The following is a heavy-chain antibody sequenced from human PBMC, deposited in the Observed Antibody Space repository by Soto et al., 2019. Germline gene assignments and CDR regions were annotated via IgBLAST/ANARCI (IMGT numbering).Heavy chain of an antibody. D-gene: IGHD4-17*01. J-gene: IGHJ6*02. CDR1: GFTFSNAW. CDR2: IKSKTDGGTT. CDR3: TTLSVTTKSYYYYYGMDV. V-gene: IGHV3-15*07. Sequence: ESGGGLVKPGGSLRLSCAASGFTFSNAWMNWVRQAPGKGLEWVGRIKSKTDGGTTDYAAPVKGRFTISRDDSKNTLYLQMNSLKTEDTAVYYCTTLSVTTKSYYYYYGMDVWGQGTTVTVSS.